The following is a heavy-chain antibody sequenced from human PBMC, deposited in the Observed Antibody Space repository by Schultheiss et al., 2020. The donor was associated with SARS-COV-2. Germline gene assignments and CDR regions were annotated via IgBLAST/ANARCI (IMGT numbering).Heavy chain of an antibody. D-gene: IGHD3-16*01. CDR1: GFTFSSYA. J-gene: IGHJ5*02. CDR2: ISGSGGNT. CDR3: AKVRWGVAWDDSLPGPPYNWFDP. V-gene: IGHV3-23*01. Sequence: GGSLRLSCAASGFTFSSYAMSWVRQAPGKGLEWVSAISGSGGNTYYADSVKGRFTISRDNSKNTLYLQMNSLRAEDTAVYYCAKVRWGVAWDDSLPGPPYNWFDPWGQGTLVTVSS.